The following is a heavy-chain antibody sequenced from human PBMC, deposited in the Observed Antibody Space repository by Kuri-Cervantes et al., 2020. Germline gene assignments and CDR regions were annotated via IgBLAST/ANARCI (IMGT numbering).Heavy chain of an antibody. CDR2: FDPEDGET. CDR1: GYTFTSYD. D-gene: IGHD1-26*01. J-gene: IGHJ3*02. V-gene: IGHV1-24*01. Sequence: ASVKVSCKASGYTFTSYDINWVRQATGQGLEWMGGFDPEDGETIYAQKFQGRVTMTEDTSTDTAYMELSSLRSEDTAVYYCARDLFPPGGGSYRTDAFDIWGQGTMVTVSS. CDR3: ARDLFPPGGGSYRTDAFDI.